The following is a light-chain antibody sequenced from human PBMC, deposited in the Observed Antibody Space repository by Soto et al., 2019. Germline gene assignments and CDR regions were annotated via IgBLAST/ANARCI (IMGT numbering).Light chain of an antibody. CDR1: SSDVGGYNY. J-gene: IGLJ2*01. CDR2: DVS. V-gene: IGLV2-14*01. Sequence: QSALTQPASVSGSPGQSITISCTGTSSDVGGYNYVSWYQQHPGKAPKLMIYDVSKRPSGVPNRFSGSKSGNTASLTISGLQAEDEADYYCCSYAGSSTDVVFGGGTKLTVL. CDR3: CSYAGSSTDVV.